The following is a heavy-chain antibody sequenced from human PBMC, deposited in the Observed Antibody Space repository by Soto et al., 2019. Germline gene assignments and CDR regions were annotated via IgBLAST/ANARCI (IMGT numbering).Heavy chain of an antibody. D-gene: IGHD3-10*01. CDR2: IFHDGTA. V-gene: IGHV4-4*01. CDR3: ARLVYDTRLNYMYFDF. Sequence: TLSLTCAVSGVSLTSGNWWTWVRQSPQRGLEYIGEIFHDGTANYYPSFERRVAMSVDMSRNQFSLKLTSVTAADTAVYFCARLVYDTRLNYMYFDFWGPGTLVTVSS. J-gene: IGHJ4*02. CDR1: GVSLTSGNW.